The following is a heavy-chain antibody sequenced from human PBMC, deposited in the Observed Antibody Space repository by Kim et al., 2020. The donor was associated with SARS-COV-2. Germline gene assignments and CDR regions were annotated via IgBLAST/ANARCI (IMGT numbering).Heavy chain of an antibody. Sequence: GGSLRLSCAASGFTFGDYGMSWVRQAPGKGLEWVSGINWNGGSTGYADSVKGRFTISRDNAKNSLYLQMNSLRAEDTALYYCARVPSQWLVRHYYYYGIDVWGQGTTVTVSS. CDR1: GFTFGDYG. J-gene: IGHJ6*02. CDR2: INWNGGST. V-gene: IGHV3-20*04. CDR3: ARVPSQWLVRHYYYYGIDV. D-gene: IGHD6-19*01.